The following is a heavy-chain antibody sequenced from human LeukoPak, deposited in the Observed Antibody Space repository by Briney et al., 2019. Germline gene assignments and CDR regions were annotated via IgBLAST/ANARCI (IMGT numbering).Heavy chain of an antibody. CDR2: INPNSGGT. J-gene: IGHJ4*02. V-gene: IGHV1-2*02. CDR1: GYTFTGYY. D-gene: IGHD3-10*01. CDR3: ARDFFMVRGVITQRDDY. Sequence: ASVKVSFKASGYTFTGYYIHWVRQAPGQGLEWMGWINPNSGGTNYAQKFQGRVTMTRDTSISTAYMELSRLRSDDTAVYYCARDFFMVRGVITQRDDYWGQGTLVTVSS.